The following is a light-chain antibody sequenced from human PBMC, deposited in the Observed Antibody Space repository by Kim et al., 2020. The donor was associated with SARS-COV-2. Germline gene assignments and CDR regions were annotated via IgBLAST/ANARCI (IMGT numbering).Light chain of an antibody. J-gene: IGKJ2*01. CDR2: STS. CDR3: QQYDT. Sequence: TLSLSPGERATLSCRASQSVNSNYLAWYQQKPGQAPRLLISSTSTRATGIPDRFSGSGSGTDFTLTISRLEPEDFAVYYCQQYDTFGQGTKLEI. CDR1: QSVNSNY. V-gene: IGKV3-20*01.